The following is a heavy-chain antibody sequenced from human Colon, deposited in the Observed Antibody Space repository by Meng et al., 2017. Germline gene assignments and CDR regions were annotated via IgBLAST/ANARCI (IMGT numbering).Heavy chain of an antibody. J-gene: IGHJ4*02. CDR1: GFTFSSYA. CDR3: ARARGSGSYYNVLDY. D-gene: IGHD3-10*01. Sequence: GESLKISCAASGFTFSSYAMHWVRQAPGKGLEWAAVISYDGSNKYYADSVKGRFTISRDNSKNTLYLQMNSLRAEDTAVYYCARARGSGSYYNVLDYWGQGTLVTVSS. CDR2: ISYDGSNK. V-gene: IGHV3-30*04.